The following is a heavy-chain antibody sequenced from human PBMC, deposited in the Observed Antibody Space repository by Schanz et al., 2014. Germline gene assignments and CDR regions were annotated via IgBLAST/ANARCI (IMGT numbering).Heavy chain of an antibody. Sequence: QVQLVESGGGVVQPGRSLRLSCATSGFTFSSYGMHWVRQAPGKGLEWVAVVCYDGSKKYYADSVKGRFTISRDNSKNTLYLQMNSLRAEDTAVYYCARPIYDLWSGSFDYWGQGTLVTVSS. V-gene: IGHV3-30*19. CDR2: VCYDGSKK. D-gene: IGHD3-3*01. CDR1: GFTFSSYG. J-gene: IGHJ4*02. CDR3: ARPIYDLWSGSFDY.